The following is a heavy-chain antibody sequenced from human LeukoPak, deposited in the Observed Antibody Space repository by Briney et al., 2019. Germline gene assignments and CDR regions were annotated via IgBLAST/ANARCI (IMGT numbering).Heavy chain of an antibody. CDR3: ARGTYYYGSGSNA. CDR2: INPNSGGT. D-gene: IGHD3-10*01. V-gene: IGHV1-2*02. CDR1: GYTLTGYY. J-gene: IGHJ5*02. Sequence: ASVKVSCKASGYTLTGYYMHWVRQAPGQGLEWMGWINPNSGGTNYAQKFQGRVTMTRDTSISTAYMELSRLRSDDTAVYYCARGTYYYGSGSNAWGQGTLVTVSS.